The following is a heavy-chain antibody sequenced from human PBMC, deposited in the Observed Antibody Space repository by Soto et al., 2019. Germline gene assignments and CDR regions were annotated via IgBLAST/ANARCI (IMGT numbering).Heavy chain of an antibody. CDR2: ISAYNGNT. J-gene: IGHJ5*02. Sequence: ASVKVSCKASGYTFTSYGISLVRQAPGQGLEWMGWISAYNGNTNYAQKLQGRVTMTTDTSTSTAYMELRSLRSDDTAVYYCARSVIVVVPAAIHPYNWFDPWGQGTLVTVSS. CDR3: ARSVIVVVPAAIHPYNWFDP. V-gene: IGHV1-18*01. CDR1: GYTFTSYG. D-gene: IGHD2-2*02.